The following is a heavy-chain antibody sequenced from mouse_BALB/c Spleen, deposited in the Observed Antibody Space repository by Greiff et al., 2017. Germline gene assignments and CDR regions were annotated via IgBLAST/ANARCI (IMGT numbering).Heavy chain of an antibody. Sequence: QVHVKQSGAELVKPGASVKLSCKASGYTFTSYYMYWVKQRPGQGLEWIGEINPSNGGTNFNEKFKSKATLTVDKSSSTAYMQLSSLTSEDSAVYYCTRGGYGNYYAMDYWGQGTSVTVSS. CDR2: INPSNGGT. CDR3: TRGGYGNYYAMDY. J-gene: IGHJ4*01. D-gene: IGHD2-1*01. CDR1: GYTFTSYY. V-gene: IGHV1S81*02.